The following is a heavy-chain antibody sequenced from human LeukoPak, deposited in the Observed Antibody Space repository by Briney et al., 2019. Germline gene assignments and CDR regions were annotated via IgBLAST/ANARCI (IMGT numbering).Heavy chain of an antibody. V-gene: IGHV4-39*07. CDR3: ARLLRVGYCSTTTCNWFDP. CDR1: GGSVSSYY. Sequence: SETLSLTCTVSGGSVSSYYWGWIRQPPGKGLEWIGSIYYSGSTYYSPSLKSRVTISVDTSKNQFSLKLSSVTAADTAVYYCARLLRVGYCSTTTCNWFDPWGQGTLVTVSS. CDR2: IYYSGST. J-gene: IGHJ5*02. D-gene: IGHD2-2*03.